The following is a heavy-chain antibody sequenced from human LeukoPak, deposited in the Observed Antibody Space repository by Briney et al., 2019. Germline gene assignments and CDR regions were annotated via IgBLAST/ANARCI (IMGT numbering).Heavy chain of an antibody. CDR1: GGTFSSYA. J-gene: IGHJ5*02. Sequence: ASVNVSCKASGGTFSSYAISWVRQAPGQGLEWMGGIIPIFGTANYAQKFQGRVTITADESTSTAYMELSSLRSEDTAVYYCARDLAGVVGVTAWFDPWGQGTLVTVSS. D-gene: IGHD1-26*01. CDR2: IIPIFGTA. V-gene: IGHV1-69*13. CDR3: ARDLAGVVGVTAWFDP.